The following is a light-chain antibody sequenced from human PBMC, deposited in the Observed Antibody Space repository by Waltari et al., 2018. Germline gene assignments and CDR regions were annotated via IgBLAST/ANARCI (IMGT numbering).Light chain of an antibody. Sequence: QSALTQPRSVSGSPGQSVTFSCTGTSRDIGAYNYVSWYQQHPGKAPNLLIFAVSQLPSRLPDRFSGAKSGNTASLTISGLQPEDEADYYCCSYAGSYTLLFGGGTKLTVL. CDR1: SRDIGAYNY. J-gene: IGLJ2*01. CDR3: CSYAGSYTLL. V-gene: IGLV2-11*01. CDR2: AVS.